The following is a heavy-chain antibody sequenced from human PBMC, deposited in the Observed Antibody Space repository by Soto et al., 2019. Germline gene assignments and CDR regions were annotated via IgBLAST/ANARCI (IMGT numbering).Heavy chain of an antibody. CDR3: ARDAAAGTFPYYYYYGMDA. CDR2: ISAYNGNT. D-gene: IGHD6-13*01. Sequence: ASVKVSCKASGYTFTSYGISWVRQAPGQGLEWMGWISAYNGNTNYAQKLQGRVTMTTDTSTSTAYMELRSLRSDDTAVYYCARDAAAGTFPYYYYYGMDAWGQGTTVTVSS. CDR1: GYTFTSYG. V-gene: IGHV1-18*01. J-gene: IGHJ6*02.